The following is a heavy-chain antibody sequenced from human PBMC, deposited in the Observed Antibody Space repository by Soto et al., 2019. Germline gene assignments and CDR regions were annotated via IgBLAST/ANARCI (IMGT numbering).Heavy chain of an antibody. V-gene: IGHV4-39*01. Sequence: QLRESGPGLLKPSETLSLTCNVSGGSISSPSYNWGWVRQPPGKGPEWIGTVFYRGTTQYNPSLRSRLAMSVDTSKSQVSLTLTSVTAADTAVYYCTTLASGHFDSWGQGAQVTVSS. J-gene: IGHJ4*02. CDR2: VFYRGTT. CDR3: TTLASGHFDS. D-gene: IGHD2-8*02. CDR1: GGSISSPSYN.